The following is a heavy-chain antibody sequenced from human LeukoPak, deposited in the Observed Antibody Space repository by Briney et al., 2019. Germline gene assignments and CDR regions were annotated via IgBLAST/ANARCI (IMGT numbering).Heavy chain of an antibody. CDR3: ARDPSSFTMVRGVIRQDY. D-gene: IGHD3-10*01. V-gene: IGHV3-11*01. CDR1: GFTFSDHY. J-gene: IGHJ4*02. Sequence: GGSLRLSCAASGFTFSDHYMSWIRQAPGKGLEWVSYISSSGSTIYYADSVKGRFTISRDNAKNSLYLQMNSLRAEDTAVYYCARDPSSFTMVRGVIRQDYWGQGTLVTVSP. CDR2: ISSSGSTI.